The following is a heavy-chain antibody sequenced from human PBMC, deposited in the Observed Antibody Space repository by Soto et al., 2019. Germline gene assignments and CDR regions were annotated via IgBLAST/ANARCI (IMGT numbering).Heavy chain of an antibody. Sequence: GSLRLSCAASGFSFSDYYMNWIRQAPGKGLEWLSYISSTATYTNYADSVRGRFTISRDSAKNSLYLDMNGLRTEDTAVYYCARARLVVEGRFDYWGQG. CDR2: ISSTATYT. D-gene: IGHD3-22*01. J-gene: IGHJ4*02. V-gene: IGHV3-11*06. CDR1: GFSFSDYY. CDR3: ARARLVVEGRFDY.